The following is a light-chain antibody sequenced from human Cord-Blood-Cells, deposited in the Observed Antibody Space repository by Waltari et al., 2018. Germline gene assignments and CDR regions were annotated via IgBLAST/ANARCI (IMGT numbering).Light chain of an antibody. J-gene: IGLJ3*02. Sequence: QSALTQPRSVSGSPGQSVTISCTGTSSDVGGYNYVSWYQHHPGKAPKLMIYYVSKRPSGVPDRFSGAKSGNTASLTISGLQAEYEADYYCCSYAGSYTWVFGGGTKLTVL. CDR1: SSDVGGYNY. CDR2: YVS. V-gene: IGLV2-11*01. CDR3: CSYAGSYTWV.